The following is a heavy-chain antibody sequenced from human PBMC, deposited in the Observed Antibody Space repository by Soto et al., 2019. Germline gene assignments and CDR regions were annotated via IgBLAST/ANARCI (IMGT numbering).Heavy chain of an antibody. Sequence: PGGSLRLSCGGSGFTFSSYDMSWVRQAPGKGLEWVSTITASGHNTYYADSVKGRFTISRDNSKNSLYLQMNGLRAEDTAIYYCAKSRDSPMVVVVVTFDAFDIWGQGTMVTVSS. CDR2: ITASGHNT. D-gene: IGHD3-22*01. CDR3: AKSRDSPMVVVVVTFDAFDI. J-gene: IGHJ3*02. CDR1: GFTFSSYD. V-gene: IGHV3-23*01.